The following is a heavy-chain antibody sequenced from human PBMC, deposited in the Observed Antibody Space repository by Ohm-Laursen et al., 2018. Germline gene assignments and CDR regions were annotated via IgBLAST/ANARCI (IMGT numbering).Heavy chain of an antibody. D-gene: IGHD4-23*01. CDR2: ISYDGSNK. CDR3: AKERYLGNSFDY. Sequence: SLRLSCAASGFTFSSDWMHWVRQAPGKGLEWVAVISYDGSNKYYADSVKGRFTISRDNSKNTLYLQMNSLRAEDTAVYYCAKERYLGNSFDYWGQGTLVTVSS. V-gene: IGHV3-30*18. CDR1: GFTFSSDW. J-gene: IGHJ4*02.